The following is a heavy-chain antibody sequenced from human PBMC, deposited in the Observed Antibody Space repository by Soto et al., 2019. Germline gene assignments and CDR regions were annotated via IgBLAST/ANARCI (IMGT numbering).Heavy chain of an antibody. Sequence: PSETLSLTCTVSGGSISSYYWSWIRQPPGKGLEWIGYIYYSGSTNYNPSLKSRVTISVDTSKNQISLTLSSVTAADTAVYYCARASGYSYGYDDFFDNWGQGALVTVSS. CDR3: ARASGYSYGYDDFFDN. V-gene: IGHV4-59*01. CDR1: GGSISSYY. CDR2: IYYSGST. J-gene: IGHJ4*01. D-gene: IGHD5-18*01.